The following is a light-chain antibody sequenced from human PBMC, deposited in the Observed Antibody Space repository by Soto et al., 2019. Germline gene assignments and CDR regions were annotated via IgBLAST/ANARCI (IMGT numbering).Light chain of an antibody. V-gene: IGKV3-15*01. CDR3: QQYYKLPWT. CDR2: GAS. J-gene: IGKJ1*01. Sequence: EIVVTQSPALLSVSPGERVTLSCRASQSVISSIAWYQQKLGQAPRLLIYGASTRATGIPARFSGSGSGTEFTLTISSLQSEDFAVYCCQQYYKLPWTFGQGTKVDIK. CDR1: QSVISS.